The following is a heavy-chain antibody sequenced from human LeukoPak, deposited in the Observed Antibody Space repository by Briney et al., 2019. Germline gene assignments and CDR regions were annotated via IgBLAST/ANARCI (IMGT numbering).Heavy chain of an antibody. Sequence: GGSLRLSCTASGFIFSSYWMTWVRQAPGKGLEWVANIRQDGSEKNFVDSVKGRFTISRDNAKNSLYLQMNTLTAEDTAVYYCARDPIDYWGQGNPGHR. J-gene: IGHJ4*02. CDR2: IRQDGSEK. CDR1: GFIFSSYW. CDR3: ARDPIDY. V-gene: IGHV3-7*01.